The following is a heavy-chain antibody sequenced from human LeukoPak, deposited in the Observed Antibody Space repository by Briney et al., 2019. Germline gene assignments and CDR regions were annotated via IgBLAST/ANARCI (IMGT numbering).Heavy chain of an antibody. D-gene: IGHD3-10*01. CDR3: ARESASLRITMVRTSYFDY. CDR1: GGSISSHY. J-gene: IGHJ4*02. CDR2: IYYSGST. V-gene: IGHV4-59*11. Sequence: PSETLSLTCTVSGGSISSHYWSWIRQPPGRGLEWIGYIYYSGSTYYNPSLKSRVTISVDTSKNQFSLKLSSVTAADTAVYYCARESASLRITMVRTSYFDYWGQGTLVTVSS.